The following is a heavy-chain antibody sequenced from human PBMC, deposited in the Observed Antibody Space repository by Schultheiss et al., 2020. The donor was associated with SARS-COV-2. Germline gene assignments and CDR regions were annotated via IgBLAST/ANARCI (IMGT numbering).Heavy chain of an antibody. D-gene: IGHD3-10*01. J-gene: IGHJ4*02. CDR1: GFTFSSYG. Sequence: GGSLRLSCAASGFTFSSYGMHWVRQAPGKGLEWVAVISYDGSNKYYADSVKGRFTISRDNSKNTLYLQMNSLRAEDTAVYFCARDPCLSGRCYYFDYWGQGTLVTVSS. V-gene: IGHV3-30*03. CDR3: ARDPCLSGRCYYFDY. CDR2: ISYDGSNK.